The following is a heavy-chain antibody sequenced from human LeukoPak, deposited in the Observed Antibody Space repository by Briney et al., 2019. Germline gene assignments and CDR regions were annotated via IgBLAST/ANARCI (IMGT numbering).Heavy chain of an antibody. D-gene: IGHD6-6*01. J-gene: IGHJ4*02. CDR2: IIPIFGTA. CDR1: GGTFSSYA. Sequence: EASVKVSCKASGGTFSSYAISWVRQAPGQGLEWMGGIIPIFGTANYAQKFQGRVTITADESTSTACMELSSLRSEDTAVYYCARLPYSSSSADDYWGQGTLVTVSS. V-gene: IGHV1-69*13. CDR3: ARLPYSSSSADDY.